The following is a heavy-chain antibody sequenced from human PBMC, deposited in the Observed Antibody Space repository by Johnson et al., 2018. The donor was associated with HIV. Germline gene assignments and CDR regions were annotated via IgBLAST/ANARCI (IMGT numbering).Heavy chain of an antibody. CDR1: GFTFSSYA. V-gene: IGHV3-64*01. Sequence: VQLVESGGGLVQPGGSLRLSCAASGFTFSSYAMHWVRQAPGKGLEYVSAISSNGGSTYYANSVKGRFTISRDNSKNTLYLQMGSLRAEDRAVYYCAREARGSLDALNIWCQGTMVTVSS. D-gene: IGHD1-26*01. CDR2: ISSNGGST. J-gene: IGHJ3*02. CDR3: AREARGSLDALNI.